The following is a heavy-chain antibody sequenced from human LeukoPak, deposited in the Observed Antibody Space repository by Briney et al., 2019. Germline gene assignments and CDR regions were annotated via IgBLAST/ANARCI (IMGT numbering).Heavy chain of an antibody. D-gene: IGHD2-15*01. CDR2: IIPILGIA. Sequence: ASVKVSCKASGGTFSSYAISWVRQAPGQGLEWMGGIIPILGIANYAQKFQGRVTITADKSTSTAYMELSSLRSEDTAVYYCVVEAARGSFDYWGQGTLVTVSS. V-gene: IGHV1-69*04. CDR1: GGTFSSYA. J-gene: IGHJ4*02. CDR3: VVEAARGSFDY.